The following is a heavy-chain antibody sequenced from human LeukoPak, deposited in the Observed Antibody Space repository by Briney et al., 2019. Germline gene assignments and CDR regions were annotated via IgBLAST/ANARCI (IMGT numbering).Heavy chain of an antibody. D-gene: IGHD3-22*01. CDR1: GGTFSSYA. CDR2: IIPIFGTA. J-gene: IGHJ4*02. V-gene: IGHV1-69*13. CDR3: ARALRMIDYYDSSGYYGLDY. Sequence: ASVKVSCKASGGTFSSYAISWVRQAPGQGLEWMGGIIPIFGTANYAQKFQGRVTITADEFTSTAYMELSSLRSEDTAVYYCARALRMIDYYDSSGYYGLDYWGQGTLVTVSS.